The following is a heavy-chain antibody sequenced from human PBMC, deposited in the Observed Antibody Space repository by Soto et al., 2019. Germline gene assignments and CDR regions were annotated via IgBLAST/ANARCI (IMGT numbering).Heavy chain of an antibody. Sequence: SETLSLTCTVSGCSISSYYWSWIRQPPGKGLEWIGYIYSSGTTDYNPSLKSRVTLSLDTSKNQFSLRLSSVTAADTAVYYCASAQFYDSVLTSSYSYYMDVWGKGTTVTVSS. CDR1: GCSISSYY. CDR2: IYSSGTT. V-gene: IGHV4-59*08. J-gene: IGHJ6*03. D-gene: IGHD3-16*01. CDR3: ASAQFYDSVLTSSYSYYMDV.